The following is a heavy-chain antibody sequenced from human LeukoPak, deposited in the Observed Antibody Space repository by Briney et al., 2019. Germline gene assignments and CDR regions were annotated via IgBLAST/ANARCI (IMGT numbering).Heavy chain of an antibody. J-gene: IGHJ4*02. D-gene: IGHD3-22*01. V-gene: IGHV2-5*02. CDR1: GFSLSTSGVG. CDR3: AHRRHYYDSSGYYYFDY. CDR2: IYWDDDK. Sequence: SGPTLVNPTQTLTLTCTFSGFSLSTSGVGVGWIRQPPGKALEWLAIIYWDDDKRYSPSLKSRLTITKDTSKNQVVLTMTNMDPVDTATYYCAHRRHYYDSSGYYYFDYWGQGTLVTVSS.